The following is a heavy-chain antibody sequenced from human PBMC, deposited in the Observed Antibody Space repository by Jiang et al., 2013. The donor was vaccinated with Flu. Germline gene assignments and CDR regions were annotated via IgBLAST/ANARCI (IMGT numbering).Heavy chain of an antibody. V-gene: IGHV4-61*01. CDR2: IYYSGST. D-gene: IGHD1-26*01. CDR3: AGSSGSYYATYYFDY. Sequence: LSLTCTVSGGSVSSGSYYWSWIRQPPGKGLEWIGYIYYSGSTNYNPSLKSRVTISVDTSKNQFSLKLSSVTAADTAVYYCAGSSGSYYATYYFDYWGQGTLVTVSS. J-gene: IGHJ4*02. CDR1: GGSVSSGSYY.